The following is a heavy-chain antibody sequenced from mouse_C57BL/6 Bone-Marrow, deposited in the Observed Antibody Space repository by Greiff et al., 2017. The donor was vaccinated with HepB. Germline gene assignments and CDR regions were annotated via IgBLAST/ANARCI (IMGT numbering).Heavy chain of an antibody. D-gene: IGHD1-1*01. CDR1: GYAFTNYL. CDR3: ANSNYYGSSPWFAY. CDR2: INPGSGGT. V-gene: IGHV1-54*01. Sequence: VQLKESGAELVRPGTSVKVSCKASGYAFTNYLIEWVKQRPGQGLEWIGVINPGSGGTNYNEKFKGKATLTADKSSSTAYMQLSSLTSEDSAVYFCANSNYYGSSPWFAYWGQGTLVTVSA. J-gene: IGHJ3*01.